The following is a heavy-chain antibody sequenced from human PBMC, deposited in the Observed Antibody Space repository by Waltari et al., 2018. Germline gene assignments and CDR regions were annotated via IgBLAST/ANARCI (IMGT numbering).Heavy chain of an antibody. D-gene: IGHD4-17*01. J-gene: IGHJ4*02. CDR2: IHSGGTT. V-gene: IGHV3-53*01. CDR3: ARGIWDGSGHNYGIFYFDQ. Sequence: EVQLVESGGGLVQPGGSLRLSCAASGFTVITNYMSWVRQAPGKGLGWVSVIHSGGTTYSAESVKVRFHISRDTSKNAVYLQMNNLRTEDTAVYYCARGIWDGSGHNYGIFYFDQWGQGTLATVSS. CDR1: GFTVITNY.